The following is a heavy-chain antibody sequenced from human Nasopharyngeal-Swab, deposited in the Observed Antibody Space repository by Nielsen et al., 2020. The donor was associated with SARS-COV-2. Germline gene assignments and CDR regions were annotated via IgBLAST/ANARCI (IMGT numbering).Heavy chain of an antibody. CDR3: ARDKGIDFWSGLGVSGMDV. V-gene: IGHV3-7*03. J-gene: IGHJ6*02. D-gene: IGHD3-3*01. CDR1: GFTFSRYW. Sequence: GEALKISCAASGFTFSRYWMSWVRQAPGKGLEWVANIKRDGSEKYYVDSVKGRFTISRDNAKNSLYLQMNSLRAEDTAVYYCARDKGIDFWSGLGVSGMDVWGQGTTVTVSS. CDR2: IKRDGSEK.